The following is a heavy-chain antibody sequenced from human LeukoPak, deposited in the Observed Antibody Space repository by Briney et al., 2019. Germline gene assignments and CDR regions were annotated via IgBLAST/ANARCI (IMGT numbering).Heavy chain of an antibody. J-gene: IGHJ4*02. V-gene: IGHV1-2*02. CDR1: GYTFTGYC. Sequence: ASVRVSCKASGYTFTGYCMHWVRQAPGQGLEWMGWINPNGGGTNYAQKFQGRVTMARDTSISTAYMELSRLRSDDTAVYYCSRDLFRSSGYFDYWGQGTLVTVSS. CDR2: INPNGGGT. D-gene: IGHD3-22*01. CDR3: SRDLFRSSGYFDY.